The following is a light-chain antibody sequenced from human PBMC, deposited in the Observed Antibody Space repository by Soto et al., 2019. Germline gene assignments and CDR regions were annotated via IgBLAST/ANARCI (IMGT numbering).Light chain of an antibody. CDR3: HQYTT. CDR1: QSVSSN. J-gene: IGKJ1*01. V-gene: IGKV3-15*01. Sequence: EIVMTQSPATLSVSPGERATLSCRASQSVSSNLAWYQQKPDQAPRLLIHDTFIRATGIPARFSGSGSGTEFTLTISSLQSEDFAVYYCHQYTTLGQGTKVEIK. CDR2: DTF.